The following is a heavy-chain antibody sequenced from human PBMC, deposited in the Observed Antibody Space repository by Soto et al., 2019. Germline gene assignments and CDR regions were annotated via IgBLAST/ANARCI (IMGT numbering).Heavy chain of an antibody. CDR1: GGSFSGYY. V-gene: IGHV4-34*01. J-gene: IGHJ6*02. CDR2: INHSGST. CDR3: ASQKGYYDFWSGYYPPPDGMDV. D-gene: IGHD3-3*01. Sequence: SETLSLTCAVYGGSFSGYYWSWIRQPPGKGLEWIGEINHSGSTNYNPSLKSRVTISVDTSKNQFSLKLSSVTAADTAVYYCASQKGYYDFWSGYYPPPDGMDVWGQGTTVTVS.